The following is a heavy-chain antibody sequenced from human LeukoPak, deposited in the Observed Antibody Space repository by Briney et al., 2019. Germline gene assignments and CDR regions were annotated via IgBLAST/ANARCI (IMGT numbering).Heavy chain of an antibody. Sequence: SVKVSRKASGGTFSSYAISWVRQAPGQGLEWMGGIIPIFGTANYAQKFQGRVTITTDESTSTAYMELSSLRSEDTAVYYCASPGGSYYGYFDYWGQGTLVTVSS. CDR3: ASPGGSYYGYFDY. D-gene: IGHD1-26*01. CDR1: GGTFSSYA. CDR2: IIPIFGTA. J-gene: IGHJ4*02. V-gene: IGHV1-69*05.